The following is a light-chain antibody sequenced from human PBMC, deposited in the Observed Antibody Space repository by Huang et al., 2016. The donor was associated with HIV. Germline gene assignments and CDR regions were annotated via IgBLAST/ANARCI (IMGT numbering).Light chain of an antibody. Sequence: EIVMTQSPATLSVSPGERATLAGRASQRVSRNLAGYQQKPGQAPRLLIYGASTRATGIPARFSGSGAGAEFTLNISSLQSEDFAVYYCQQYNNWPPMYTFGQGTKLEIK. CDR1: QRVSRN. V-gene: IGKV3-15*01. J-gene: IGKJ2*01. CDR3: QQYNNWPPMYT. CDR2: GAS.